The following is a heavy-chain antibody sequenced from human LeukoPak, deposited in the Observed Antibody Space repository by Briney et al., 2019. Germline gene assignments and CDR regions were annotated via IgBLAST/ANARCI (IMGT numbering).Heavy chain of an antibody. J-gene: IGHJ4*02. D-gene: IGHD5-18*01. V-gene: IGHV3-64D*06. CDR3: VKGFTYSRDVFEY. CDR1: GFTFISYA. Sequence: GGSLRLSCSAPGFTFISYAMHCVRQAPGKGLQYVSAIRSDGGGTYYADSVKGRFTISRDNSKNTLSLEMTSLRVEDTAVYYCVKGFTYSRDVFEYWGQGTLVTVSS. CDR2: IRSDGGGT.